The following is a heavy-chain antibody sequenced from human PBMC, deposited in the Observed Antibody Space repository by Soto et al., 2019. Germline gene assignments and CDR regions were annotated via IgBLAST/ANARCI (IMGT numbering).Heavy chain of an antibody. CDR3: AGGKITIFGVALDY. Sequence: SETLSLTCAVSSGSISSSNWWSWVRQPPGKGLEWIGEIYHSGSTNYNPSLKSRVTISVDKSKNQFSLKLSSVTAADTAVYYCAGGKITIFGVALDYWGQGTLVTVSS. CDR2: IYHSGST. CDR1: SGSISSSNW. V-gene: IGHV4-4*02. J-gene: IGHJ4*02. D-gene: IGHD3-3*01.